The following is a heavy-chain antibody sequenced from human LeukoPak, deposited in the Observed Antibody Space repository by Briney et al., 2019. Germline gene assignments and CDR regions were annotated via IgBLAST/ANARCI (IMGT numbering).Heavy chain of an antibody. V-gene: IGHV3-9*01. CDR3: AKDMDGGYSYGLVQPDYGMDV. D-gene: IGHD5-18*01. Sequence: VRSLRLSRAASVVTFDDYVMHWVRAAPGEGLEWVSGICWNSGSIGYVESVKGRFTISRDNATNSLYLQMNSLRAEDTALYYCAKDMDGGYSYGLVQPDYGMDVWGQGTTVTVSS. CDR1: VVTFDDYV. J-gene: IGHJ6*02. CDR2: ICWNSGSI.